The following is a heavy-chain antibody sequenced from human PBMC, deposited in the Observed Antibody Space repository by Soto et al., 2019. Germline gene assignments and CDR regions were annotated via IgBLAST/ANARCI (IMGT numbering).Heavy chain of an antibody. Sequence: HGESLKISCKGSGYSFTSYWISWVRQMPGKGLEWMGRIDPSDSYTNYSPSFQGHVTISADKSISTAYLQWSSLKASDTAMYYCAKHRSEPGRGGWFDPWGQGTLLTVSS. D-gene: IGHD3-10*01. V-gene: IGHV5-10-1*01. J-gene: IGHJ5*02. CDR3: AKHRSEPGRGGWFDP. CDR2: IDPSDSYT. CDR1: GYSFTSYW.